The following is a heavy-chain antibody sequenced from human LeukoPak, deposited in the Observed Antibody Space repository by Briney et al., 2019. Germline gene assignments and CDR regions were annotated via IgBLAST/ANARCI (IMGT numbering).Heavy chain of an antibody. V-gene: IGHV3-66*01. CDR1: GFTVNDHY. Sequence: GGSLRLSCAASGFTVNDHYMHWVRQAPGKGLEWVAIIFTGRSTNYADSVKDRFIISRDDSKNTLYLQMNSLRAEDTAVYYCAREEYMTRRDQDAFDIWGQGTMVTVSS. D-gene: IGHD2/OR15-2a*01. CDR2: IFTGRST. J-gene: IGHJ3*02. CDR3: AREEYMTRRDQDAFDI.